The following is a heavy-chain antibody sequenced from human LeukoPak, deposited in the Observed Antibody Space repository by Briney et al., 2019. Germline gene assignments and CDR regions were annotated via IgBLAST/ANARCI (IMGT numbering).Heavy chain of an antibody. V-gene: IGHV3-23*01. J-gene: IGHJ5*02. CDR2: ISGSGGST. Sequence: GGSLRLSCAVPGFTFSSYAMSWVRQAPGKGLEWVSAISGSGGSTYYADSVKGRFTISRDNSKNTLYLQMNSLRAEDTAVYYCAKPTGTRGTRENWFDPWGQGTLVTVSS. D-gene: IGHD1-1*01. CDR1: GFTFSSYA. CDR3: AKPTGTRGTRENWFDP.